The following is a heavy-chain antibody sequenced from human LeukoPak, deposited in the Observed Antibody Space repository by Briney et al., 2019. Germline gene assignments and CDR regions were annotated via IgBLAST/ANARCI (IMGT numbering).Heavy chain of an antibody. J-gene: IGHJ4*02. CDR2: TNVDSSI. D-gene: IGHD4-17*01. V-gene: IGHV4-34*01. CDR1: GGSLSGYF. CDR3: TRARSTVTSFFDS. Sequence: SETLSLTCAVDGGSLSGYFWSWIRQPPGKGLEWIGETNVDSSINYNPSLQSRVLITADTSKSEFSLELTSVIAANTAVFYCTRARSTVTSFFDSWGRGTVVSVSS.